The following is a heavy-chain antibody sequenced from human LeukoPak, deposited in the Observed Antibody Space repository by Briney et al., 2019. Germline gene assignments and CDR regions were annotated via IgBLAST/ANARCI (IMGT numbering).Heavy chain of an antibody. CDR3: ASDYYYYYGMDV. J-gene: IGHJ6*02. V-gene: IGHV3-11*06. CDR1: GFTFSDYY. Sequence: PRGSLRLSCAASGFTFSDYYMSWIRQAPRKGLEWVSYISSSSSYTNYADSVKGRFTISRDNAKNTLYLQMNSLRAEDTAVYYCASDYYYYYGMDVWGQGTTVTVSS. CDR2: ISSSSSYT.